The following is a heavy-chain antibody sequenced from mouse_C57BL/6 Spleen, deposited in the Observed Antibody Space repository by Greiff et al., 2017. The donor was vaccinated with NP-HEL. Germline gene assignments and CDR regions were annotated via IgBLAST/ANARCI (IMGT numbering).Heavy chain of an antibody. CDR2: IFPGSGST. V-gene: IGHV1-75*01. CDR3: ARRGHYYGSSHWYFDV. Sequence: QVQLKQSGPELVKPGASVKISCKASGYTFTDYYINWVKQRPGQGLEWIGWIFPGSGSTYYNEKFKGKATLTVDKSSSTAYMLLSSLTSEDSAVYFCARRGHYYGSSHWYFDVWGTGTTVTVSS. D-gene: IGHD1-1*01. CDR1: GYTFTDYY. J-gene: IGHJ1*03.